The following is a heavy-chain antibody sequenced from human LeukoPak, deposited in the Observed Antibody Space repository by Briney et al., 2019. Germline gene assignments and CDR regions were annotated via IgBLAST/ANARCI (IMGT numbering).Heavy chain of an antibody. CDR1: GFTFSSYA. J-gene: IGHJ4*02. CDR3: ARYYDFWSGEYYFDY. CDR2: ISGSGSST. V-gene: IGHV3-23*01. Sequence: GGSLRLSCAASGFTFSSYAMSWVRQAPGKGLEWVSSISGSGSSTYYADSVEGRFTISRDNSKNTLYLQMNSLRAEDTAVYYVARYYDFWSGEYYFDYWGQGTLVTVSS. D-gene: IGHD3-3*01.